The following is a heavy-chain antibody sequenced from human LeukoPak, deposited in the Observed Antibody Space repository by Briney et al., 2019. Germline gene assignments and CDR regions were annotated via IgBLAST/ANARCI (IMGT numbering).Heavy chain of an antibody. CDR2: IYYSGST. J-gene: IGHJ4*02. D-gene: IGHD3-10*01. Sequence: PSETLSLTCTVSGGSISSSSYYWGWIRQPPGTGLEWIGSIYYSGSTYYNPSLKSRVTISVDTSKNQFSLKLSSVTVADTAVYYCARDRKYGSESLRRLDYWGQGTLVTVSS. CDR1: GGSISSSSYY. V-gene: IGHV4-39*02. CDR3: ARDRKYGSESLRRLDY.